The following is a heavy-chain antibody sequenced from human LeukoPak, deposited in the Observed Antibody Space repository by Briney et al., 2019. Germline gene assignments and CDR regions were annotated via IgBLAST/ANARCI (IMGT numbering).Heavy chain of an antibody. Sequence: ASVKVSCKVSGYTLTELSMHWVRQAPGKGLEWMGGFDPEDGETIYAQKFQGRVTMTEDTSTDTAYMELSSLRSEDTAVYYCATVFLGYYDSSGYHYFDYWGQGTLVTVSS. V-gene: IGHV1-24*01. CDR1: GYTLTELS. CDR2: FDPEDGET. CDR3: ATVFLGYYDSSGYHYFDY. D-gene: IGHD3-22*01. J-gene: IGHJ4*02.